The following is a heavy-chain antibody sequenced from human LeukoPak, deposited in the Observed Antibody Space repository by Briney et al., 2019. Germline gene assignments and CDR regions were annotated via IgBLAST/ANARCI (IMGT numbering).Heavy chain of an antibody. CDR1: GFTFGPYL. CDR2: INQDGSEK. D-gene: IGHD4-17*01. CDR3: ARESGDYVPDY. J-gene: IGHJ4*02. V-gene: IGHV3-7*01. Sequence: GSLRLSCAASGFTFGPYLMAWVRQAPGKGLEWVANINQDGSEKYYVDSVKGRFTISRDNAKNSLYLQMNSLRAEDTAVYYCARESGDYVPDYWGQGTLVTVSS.